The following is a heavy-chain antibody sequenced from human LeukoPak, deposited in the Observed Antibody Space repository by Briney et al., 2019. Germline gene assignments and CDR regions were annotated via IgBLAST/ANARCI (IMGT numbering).Heavy chain of an antibody. CDR3: ARATGVTMIVVEAFDI. CDR1: GFIFSNFG. D-gene: IGHD3-22*01. J-gene: IGHJ3*02. V-gene: IGHV3-33*08. Sequence: GGALRLSFAACGFIFSNFGVHWVRQAPAKGLEGVAVTWYDGGNKDYADSLKGRFTISRDNSKNTVYLQMNSLRAEDTAVYYCARATGVTMIVVEAFDIWGQGTMVTVSS. CDR2: TWYDGGNK.